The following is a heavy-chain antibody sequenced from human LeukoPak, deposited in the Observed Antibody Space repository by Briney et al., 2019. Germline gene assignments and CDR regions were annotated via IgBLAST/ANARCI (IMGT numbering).Heavy chain of an antibody. CDR3: ATIQRDHAFDI. V-gene: IGHV4-34*01. D-gene: IGHD6-25*01. CDR2: INQSGST. J-gene: IGHJ3*02. Sequence: SETLSLTCAVYGGSFSGYYWSWIRQSPGKGLEWIGEINQSGSTNYHPSLKSRVTISVDASKNQFSLKLSSVTAADTAVYYCATIQRDHAFDIWGQGTMVTVSS. CDR1: GGSFSGYY.